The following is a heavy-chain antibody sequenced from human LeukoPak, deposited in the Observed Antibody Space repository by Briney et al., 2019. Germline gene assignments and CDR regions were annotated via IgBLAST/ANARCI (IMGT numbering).Heavy chain of an antibody. Sequence: GGSLRLSCAASGFTFSSYGMHWVRQAPGKGLEWVAVIWYDGSNKYYADSVKGRFTISRDISKNTLYLQMNSLRAEDTAVYYCARVGSGSYGMDVWGKGTTVTVSS. CDR2: IWYDGSNK. CDR3: ARVGSGSYGMDV. V-gene: IGHV3-33*01. D-gene: IGHD6-19*01. J-gene: IGHJ6*04. CDR1: GFTFSSYG.